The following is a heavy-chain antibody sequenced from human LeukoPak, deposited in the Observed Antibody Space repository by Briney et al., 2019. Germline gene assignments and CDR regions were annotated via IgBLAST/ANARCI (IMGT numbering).Heavy chain of an antibody. CDR1: GGSISSSSYY. V-gene: IGHV4-39*01. Sequence: SETLSLTCTVSGGSISSSSYYWGWIRQPPGKGLEWIGSIYYSGSTYYNPSLKGRVTISVDTSKNQFSLKLSSVTAADTAVYYCARLRIPGELRIRVTTNYYGMDVWGQGTTVTVSS. CDR2: IYYSGST. CDR3: ARLRIPGELRIRVTTNYYGMDV. J-gene: IGHJ6*02. D-gene: IGHD3-10*01.